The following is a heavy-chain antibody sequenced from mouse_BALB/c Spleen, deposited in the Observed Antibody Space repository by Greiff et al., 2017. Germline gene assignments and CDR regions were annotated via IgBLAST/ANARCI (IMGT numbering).Heavy chain of an antibody. Sequence: QVQLKQSGPELVKPGASVRISCKASGYTFTSYYIHWVKQRPGQGLEWIGWIYPGNVNTKYNEKFKGKATLTADKSSSTAYMQLSSLTSEDSAVYFCARYYRYDFDYWGQGTTLTVSS. CDR1: GYTFTSYY. CDR2: IYPGNVNT. D-gene: IGHD2-14*01. CDR3: ARYYRYDFDY. J-gene: IGHJ2*01. V-gene: IGHV1S56*01.